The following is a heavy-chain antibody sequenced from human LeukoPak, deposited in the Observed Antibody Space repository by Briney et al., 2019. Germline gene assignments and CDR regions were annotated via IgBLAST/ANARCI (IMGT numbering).Heavy chain of an antibody. D-gene: IGHD3-3*02. Sequence: PSETLSLTCTVSGGSISSGDYYWSWIRQPPGKGLEWIGYIYYSGSTYYNPSLKSRVTISVDTSKNQFSLKLSSVTAADTAVYYCARVLGPAVIGYWGQGTLVTVSS. CDR3: ARVLGPAVIGY. CDR1: GGSISSGDYY. J-gene: IGHJ4*02. CDR2: IYYSGST. V-gene: IGHV4-30-4*01.